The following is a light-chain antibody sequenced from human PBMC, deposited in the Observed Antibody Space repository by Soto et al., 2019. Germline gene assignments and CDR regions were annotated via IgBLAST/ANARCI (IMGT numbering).Light chain of an antibody. J-gene: IGKJ5*01. Sequence: DIQMTQSRSTLSASVGDRVTITCRASQSISIWLAWYQQKPGKAPKLLIYKASSLESGVPPRFSGSGSGTEFTLTISSLQPDDFATYYCQQYNSYSWTFGQGTRLEIK. CDR1: QSISIW. V-gene: IGKV1-5*03. CDR3: QQYNSYSWT. CDR2: KAS.